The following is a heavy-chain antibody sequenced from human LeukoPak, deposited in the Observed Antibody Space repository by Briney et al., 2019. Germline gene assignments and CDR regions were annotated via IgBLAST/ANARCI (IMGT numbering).Heavy chain of an antibody. CDR3: EYATGENDASDF. CDR2: IWNDGSNK. V-gene: IGHV3-33*01. J-gene: IGHJ3*01. D-gene: IGHD7-27*01. Sequence: GGSLRLSCAASGYTFSSYVMQWVRQAPGKGLEWVAVIWNDGSNKYFADSVKGRFTISRDSSKNTLYLQMNSLRAEDTAVYYCEYATGENDASDFWRQGTMVTVSS. CDR1: GYTFSSYV.